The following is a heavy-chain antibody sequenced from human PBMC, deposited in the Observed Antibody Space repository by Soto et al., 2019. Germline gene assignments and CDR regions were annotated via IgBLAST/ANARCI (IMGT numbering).Heavy chain of an antibody. CDR2: MNPNSGNT. J-gene: IGHJ6*02. Sequence: QVQLVQSGAEVKKPGASVKVSCKASGYTFTRYDINWVRQATGQGLEWMGWMNPNSGNTGYAKKFQGRVTMTRNTSISTAYMEPSSLRSEDAAVYYCAREKTSYGMDVWGQGTRVTVSS. CDR1: GYTFTRYD. CDR3: AREKTSYGMDV. V-gene: IGHV1-8*01.